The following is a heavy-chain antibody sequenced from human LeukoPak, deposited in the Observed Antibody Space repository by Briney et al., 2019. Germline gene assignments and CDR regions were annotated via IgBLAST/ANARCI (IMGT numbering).Heavy chain of an antibody. D-gene: IGHD4-23*01. Sequence: PGGSLRLSCAASGFTFSSYGMHWVRQAPGKGLEWVAFIRYDGSNKYYADSVKGRFTISRDNPKNTLYLQMNSLRAEDTAVYYCAKGTTVVIPYYFDYWGQGTLVTVSS. CDR1: GFTFSSYG. V-gene: IGHV3-30*02. CDR2: IRYDGSNK. J-gene: IGHJ4*02. CDR3: AKGTTVVIPYYFDY.